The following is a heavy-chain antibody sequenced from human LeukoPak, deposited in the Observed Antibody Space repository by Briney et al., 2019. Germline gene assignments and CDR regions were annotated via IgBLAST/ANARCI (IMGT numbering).Heavy chain of an antibody. D-gene: IGHD3-3*02. J-gene: IGHJ5*02. CDR1: GFTFSSYS. CDR3: ARQHSQVFDP. Sequence: GGSLRLSCAASGFTFSSYSMNWVRQAPGKGLEWVSSISSSSSYIYYADSVKGRFTISRDNAKNSLYLQMNSLRAEDTAVYFCARQHSQVFDPWGQGTLVTVSS. CDR2: ISSSSSYI. V-gene: IGHV3-21*01.